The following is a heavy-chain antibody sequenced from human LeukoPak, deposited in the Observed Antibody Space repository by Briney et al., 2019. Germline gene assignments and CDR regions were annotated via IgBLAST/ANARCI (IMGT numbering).Heavy chain of an antibody. CDR3: ARDSLGAYYYDSSAPDY. CDR1: GGTFSSYA. V-gene: IGHV1-69*04. D-gene: IGHD3-22*01. J-gene: IGHJ4*02. CDR2: IIPIFGIA. Sequence: SVKVSCKASGGTFSSYAISWVRQAPGQGLEWMGRIIPIFGIANYAQKFQGRVTITADKSTSTAYMELSSLRSEDTAVYYCARDSLGAYYYDSSAPDYWGQGTLVTVSS.